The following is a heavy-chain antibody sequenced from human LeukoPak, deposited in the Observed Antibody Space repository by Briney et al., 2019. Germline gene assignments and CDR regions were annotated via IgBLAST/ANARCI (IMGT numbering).Heavy chain of an antibody. D-gene: IGHD2-15*01. CDR2: ISGSGDNT. Sequence: GGSLRLSCAASGFTISSYAMSWVRQAPGKGLEWVSGISGSGDNTYYADSVQGRFTISRDNSKSTLCLQMNSLRAEDTAVYYCAKQLGYCSDGSCYFPYWGQGTLVTVSS. J-gene: IGHJ4*02. V-gene: IGHV3-23*01. CDR1: GFTISSYA. CDR3: AKQLGYCSDGSCYFPY.